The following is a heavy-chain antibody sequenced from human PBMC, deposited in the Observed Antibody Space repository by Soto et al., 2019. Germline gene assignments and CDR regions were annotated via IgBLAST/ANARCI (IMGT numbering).Heavy chain of an antibody. J-gene: IGHJ5*02. Sequence: ASVKVSCKASGYTFTSYGISWVRQAPGQGLEWKGWISAYNGNTNYAQKIQGKVTMTTDTSTSTAYMELRSLRSDDTAVYYCAREITSHSFDPWGQGTLVTVSS. CDR2: ISAYNGNT. D-gene: IGHD3-16*01. CDR3: AREITSHSFDP. V-gene: IGHV1-18*01. CDR1: GYTFTSYG.